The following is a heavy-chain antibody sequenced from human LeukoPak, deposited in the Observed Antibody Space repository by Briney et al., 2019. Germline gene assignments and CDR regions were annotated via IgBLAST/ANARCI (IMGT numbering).Heavy chain of an antibody. CDR1: GGSISSYY. D-gene: IGHD3-9*01. CDR3: ASRRVLRYFDWSHDAFDI. CDR2: IYYSGST. J-gene: IGHJ3*02. Sequence: SETLSLTCTVSGGSISSYYWSWIRQPPGKGLEWIGYIYYSGSTNYNPSLKSRVTISVDTSKNQFSLKLSSVTAADTAVYYCASRRVLRYFDWSHDAFDIWGQGTMVTVSS. V-gene: IGHV4-59*08.